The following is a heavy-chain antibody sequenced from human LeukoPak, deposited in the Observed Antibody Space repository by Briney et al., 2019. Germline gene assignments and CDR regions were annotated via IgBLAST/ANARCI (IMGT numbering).Heavy chain of an antibody. CDR3: ARDVARGYQLLPIDY. V-gene: IGHV1-18*01. CDR1: GYTFTSYG. CDR2: ISAYNGNT. J-gene: IGHJ4*02. D-gene: IGHD2-2*01. Sequence: ASVKVSCKASGYTFTSYGISWVRQAPGQGLEWMGWISAYNGNTNYAQKLQGRVTMTTDTSASTAYIELRSLRSDDTAVYYCARDVARGYQLLPIDYWGQGTLVTVSS.